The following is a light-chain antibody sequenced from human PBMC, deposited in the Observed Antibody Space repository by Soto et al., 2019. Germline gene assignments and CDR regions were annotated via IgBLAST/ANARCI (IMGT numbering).Light chain of an antibody. V-gene: IGLV2-14*01. CDR1: SSDVGAYTS. J-gene: IGLJ1*01. CDR3: TSYTSDNRSYV. Sequence: QFVLTQPASVSGSPGQSITISCTGTSSDVGAYTSVSWYRQHPGKAPKLMIYEVSNRPSGVSNRFSGSKSANTASLTISGLQADDEAHYYCTSYTSDNRSYVFGTGTKVTVL. CDR2: EVS.